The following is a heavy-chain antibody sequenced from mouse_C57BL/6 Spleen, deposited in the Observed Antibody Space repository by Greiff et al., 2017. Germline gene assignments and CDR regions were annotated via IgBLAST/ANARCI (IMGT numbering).Heavy chain of an antibody. V-gene: IGHV1-64*01. CDR1: GYTFTSYW. CDR3: ARPYGYDHYYAMDY. J-gene: IGHJ4*01. CDR2: IHPNSGST. D-gene: IGHD2-2*01. Sequence: QVQLQQPGAELVKPGASVKLSCKASGYTFTSYWMHWVKQRPGQGLEWIGMIHPNSGSTNYNEKFKSKGTLTVDKSSSTAYMQLSSLTSEDSAVYYCARPYGYDHYYAMDYWGQGTSVTVSS.